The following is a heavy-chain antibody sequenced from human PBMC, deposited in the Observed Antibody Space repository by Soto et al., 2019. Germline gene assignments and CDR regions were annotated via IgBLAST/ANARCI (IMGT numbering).Heavy chain of an antibody. V-gene: IGHV3-33*01. Sequence: QVQLEESGGGVVQPGRSLRLSCEASGFTFNTYSMHWVRQPPGKGLEWLAAIWYDGTQKHYADSVKGRIIISRDHSKKTLYLEMKSLRAEDTAVYYCARAGGTTVTGLWHFDSWGQGTLVTVSS. CDR2: IWYDGTQK. CDR1: GFTFNTYS. CDR3: ARAGGTTVTGLWHFDS. D-gene: IGHD4-17*01. J-gene: IGHJ4*02.